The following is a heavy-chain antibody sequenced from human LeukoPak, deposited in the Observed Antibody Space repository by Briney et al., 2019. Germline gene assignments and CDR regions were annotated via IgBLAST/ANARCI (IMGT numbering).Heavy chain of an antibody. V-gene: IGHV1-69*05. Sequence: SVKVSCKASGGSFSTYAISWVRQAPGRGLEWMGGIIPTYGTRNYAQKFQGRVTITTDAYTTTAYTAYMELSSLRTEDTAVYYCSNNAFGDYAFDYWGQGTLVTVSS. CDR2: IIPTYGTR. CDR3: SNNAFGDYAFDY. D-gene: IGHD4-17*01. J-gene: IGHJ4*02. CDR1: GGSFSTYA.